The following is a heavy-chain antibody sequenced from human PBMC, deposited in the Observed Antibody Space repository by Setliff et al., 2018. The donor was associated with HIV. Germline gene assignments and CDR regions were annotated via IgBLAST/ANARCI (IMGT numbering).Heavy chain of an antibody. Sequence: PSETLSLTCTVSGGSFTTYYWSWLRQPPGKELEWIGYFYTGGSTNYNPSLKSRVTISIDTSKNQFSLKLNAVTAADTAVYYCARRPPLTTGREYYFDFWGQGTLVTVSS. CDR3: ARRPPLTTGREYYFDF. J-gene: IGHJ4*02. CDR1: GGSFTTYY. D-gene: IGHD1-1*01. CDR2: FYTGGST. V-gene: IGHV4-4*09.